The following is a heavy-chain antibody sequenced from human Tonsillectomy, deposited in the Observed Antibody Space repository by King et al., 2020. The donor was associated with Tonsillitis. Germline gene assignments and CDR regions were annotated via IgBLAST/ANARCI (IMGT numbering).Heavy chain of an antibody. J-gene: IGHJ4*02. D-gene: IGHD3-16*02. Sequence: QLQESGPGLVKPSETLSLTCTVSGYSISSGYYWGWIRQPPGKGLEWIGSIYHSESTYYNPSLKSRVTISVDTSKNQFSLKLRCVTAADTAVYYCARVWRAHLSFYDYSGQATLVTVSS. CDR3: ARVWRAHLSFYDY. CDR1: GYSISSGYY. V-gene: IGHV4-38-2*02. CDR2: IYHSEST.